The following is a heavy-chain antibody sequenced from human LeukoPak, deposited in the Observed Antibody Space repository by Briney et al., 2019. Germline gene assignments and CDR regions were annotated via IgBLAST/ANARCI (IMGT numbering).Heavy chain of an antibody. CDR2: ISAYNGNT. CDR1: GYTFTSYG. CDR3: ARTVAGRVYFDY. V-gene: IGHV1-18*01. Sequence: AASVKVSCKASGYTFTSYGISWVRQAAGQGLEWMGWISAYNGNTNYAQKLQGRVTMTTDTSTSTAYMELRSLRSDDTAVYYCARTVAGRVYFDYWGQGTLVTVSS. D-gene: IGHD6-19*01. J-gene: IGHJ4*02.